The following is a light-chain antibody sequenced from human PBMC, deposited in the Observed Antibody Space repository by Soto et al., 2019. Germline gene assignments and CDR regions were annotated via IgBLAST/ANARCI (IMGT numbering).Light chain of an antibody. CDR2: AAS. J-gene: IGKJ3*01. CDR1: HDIRSD. V-gene: IGKV1-17*01. CDR3: LQHNSYPFT. Sequence: DIQMTQSPSSLSASVGDRVTITCRTSHDIRSDLGWFQQKPGKAPKRLIYAASTLQSGVPSRFSGSRSGTEFTLTISSLQPEDFATYYFLQHNSYPFTFGPGTQVDIK.